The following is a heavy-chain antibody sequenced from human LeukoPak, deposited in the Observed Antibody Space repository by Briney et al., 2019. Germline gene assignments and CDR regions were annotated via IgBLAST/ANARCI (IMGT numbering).Heavy chain of an antibody. CDR2: ISWNSGSI. CDR1: GFTFDGYA. J-gene: IGHJ3*02. D-gene: IGHD2-15*01. CDR3: AKATYWAFDI. V-gene: IGHV3-9*01. Sequence: GGSLRLSCAASGFTFDGYAMHWVRQAPGKGLEWVSGISWNSGSIGYADSVRGRFTISRDNAKNSLYLQMNSLRAEDTALYYCAKATYWAFDIWGQGTMVTVSS.